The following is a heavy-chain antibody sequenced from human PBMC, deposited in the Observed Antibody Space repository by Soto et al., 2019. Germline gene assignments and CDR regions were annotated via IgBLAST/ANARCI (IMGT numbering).Heavy chain of an antibody. V-gene: IGHV3-64D*06. J-gene: IGHJ6*02. CDR3: VYCSGGSCRPYGMDV. Sequence: VGSLRLSCSASGFTFSSYAMHWVRQAPGKGLEYVSAISSNGGSTYYADSVKGRFTISRDNSKNTLYLQMSSLRAEDTAVYYCVYCSGGSCRPYGMDVWGQGPTVTVSS. CDR2: ISSNGGST. D-gene: IGHD2-15*01. CDR1: GFTFSSYA.